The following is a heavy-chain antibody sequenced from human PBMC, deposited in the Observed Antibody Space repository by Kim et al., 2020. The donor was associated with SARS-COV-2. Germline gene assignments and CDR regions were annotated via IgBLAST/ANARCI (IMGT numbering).Heavy chain of an antibody. J-gene: IGHJ5*02. V-gene: IGHV4-31*03. CDR1: GGSISSGGYY. CDR3: ARGSGGYSSGWNWFDP. D-gene: IGHD6-19*01. Sequence: SETLSLTCTVSGGSISSGGYYWSWIRQHPGKGLEWIGYIYYSGSTYYNPSLKSRVTISVDTSKNQFSLKLSSVTAADTAVYYCARGSGGYSSGWNWFDPWGQGTLVTVSS. CDR2: IYYSGST.